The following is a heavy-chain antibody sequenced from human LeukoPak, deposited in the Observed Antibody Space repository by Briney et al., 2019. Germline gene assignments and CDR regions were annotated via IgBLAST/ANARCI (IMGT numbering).Heavy chain of an antibody. CDR3: AKGGRGNGEVY. CDR1: GFTFSSCW. D-gene: IGHD2-8*01. CDR2: IKQDGSEK. Sequence: GGSLRLSCAVSGFTFSSCWINWVRQAPGKGLEWVANIKQDGSEKNYVDSVKGRFTISRDNAKSSLFLQMNDLRAEDTVVYYCAKGGRGNGEVYWGQGTLVTVSS. J-gene: IGHJ4*02. V-gene: IGHV3-7*01.